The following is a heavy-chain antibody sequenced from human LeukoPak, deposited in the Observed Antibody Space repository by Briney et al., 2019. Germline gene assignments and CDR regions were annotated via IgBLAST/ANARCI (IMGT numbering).Heavy chain of an antibody. V-gene: IGHV3-11*06. CDR3: ARGGAAGGTDAFDV. CDR2: ISSSSNYK. J-gene: IGHJ3*01. D-gene: IGHD6-13*01. Sequence: GGSLRLSCAASGFTFSDYYMSWIRQAPGKGLEWVSYISSSSNYKYYADSVKGRFTISRDNAKNSLFLQMSSLRAEDTAVYYCARGGAAGGTDAFDVWGQGTMVTVSS. CDR1: GFTFSDYY.